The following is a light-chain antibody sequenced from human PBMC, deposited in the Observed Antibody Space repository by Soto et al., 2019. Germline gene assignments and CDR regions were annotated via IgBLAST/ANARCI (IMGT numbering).Light chain of an antibody. CDR2: AAS. J-gene: IGKJ1*01. CDR1: QGISSY. CDR3: QQYYSYPQT. V-gene: IGKV1-8*01. Sequence: AIRMTQSPSSLSASTGDRVTLTCRASQGISSYLAWYQQKPGKAPKLLIYAASTLQSGVPSRFIGSGSGTYFTLTISGLQSEDFATYCCQQYYSYPQTFGQGTKVEIK.